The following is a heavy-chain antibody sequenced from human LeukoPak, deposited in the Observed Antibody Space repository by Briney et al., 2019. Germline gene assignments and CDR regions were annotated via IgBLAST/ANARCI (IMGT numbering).Heavy chain of an antibody. J-gene: IGHJ6*03. CDR3: ARDVRVKQQLTIRGSDYFYYMDV. V-gene: IGHV1-69*01. CDR2: IIPIFGTA. D-gene: IGHD6-13*01. CDR1: GGTFSSFA. Sequence: SVKVSCKASGGTFSSFALGWVRQAPGQGLEWMGGIIPIFGTANYAQKFQGRVTIYSDASTSTDYMELSSLRSEDTAVYYCARDVRVKQQLTIRGSDYFYYMDVWGNGTTVIVSS.